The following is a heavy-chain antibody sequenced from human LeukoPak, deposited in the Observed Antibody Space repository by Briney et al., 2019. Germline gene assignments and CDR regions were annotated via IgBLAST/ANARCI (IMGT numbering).Heavy chain of an antibody. CDR3: ATQYYYGSGYPFDP. D-gene: IGHD3-10*01. Sequence: SETLSLTCTVSGDSISSGNSYWSWIRLPAGKGLEWIGRIYTSGSTNYNPSLKSRVTISVDKSKNQFSLKLSSVTAADTAVYYCATQYYYGSGYPFDPWGQGTLVTVSS. CDR1: GDSISSGNSY. V-gene: IGHV4-61*02. J-gene: IGHJ5*02. CDR2: IYTSGST.